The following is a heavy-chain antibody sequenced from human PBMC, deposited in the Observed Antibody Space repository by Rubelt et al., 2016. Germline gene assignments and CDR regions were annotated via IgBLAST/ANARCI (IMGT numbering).Heavy chain of an antibody. Sequence: QVQLVESGGGVVQPGRSLRLSCAASGFIFSSSSMHWVRQAPGKGLEWVAVISYDGSNKYYADSVEGRFSISRDNAKSTLYLQMNSLRAEDSGVYYCARAMLTTRNAFDIWGQGTMVSVSS. CDR1: GFIFSSSS. CDR2: ISYDGSNK. V-gene: IGHV3-30*19. J-gene: IGHJ3*02. CDR3: ARAMLTTRNAFDI. D-gene: IGHD1/OR15-1a*01.